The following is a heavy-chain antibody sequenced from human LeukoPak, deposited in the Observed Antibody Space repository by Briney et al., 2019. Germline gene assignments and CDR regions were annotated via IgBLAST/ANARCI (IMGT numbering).Heavy chain of an antibody. CDR2: IYYSGST. J-gene: IGHJ4*02. D-gene: IGHD3-9*01. Sequence: PSETLSLTCTVSGGSISSSSYYWGWIRQPPGKGLEWIGSIYYSGSTYYNPSLKSRVTISVDTSKNQFSLKLSSVTVADTAVYYCAGHVLRYFDWLPTSPTFDYWGQGTLVTVSS. CDR3: AGHVLRYFDWLPTSPTFDY. V-gene: IGHV4-39*01. CDR1: GGSISSSSYY.